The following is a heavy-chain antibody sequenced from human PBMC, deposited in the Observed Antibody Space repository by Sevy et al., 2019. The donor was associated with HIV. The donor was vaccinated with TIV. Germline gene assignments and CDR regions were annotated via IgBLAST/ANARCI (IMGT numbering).Heavy chain of an antibody. V-gene: IGHV3-33*01. J-gene: IGHJ3*02. D-gene: IGHD5-12*01. CDR2: IWYDGSNK. Sequence: GGSLRLSCAASGFTFSSYGMHWVRQAPGKGLEWVAVIWYDGSNKYYADSVKGRFTISRDKSKNTRYLQMNSLRAEDTAVYYCARDLGGWMGDAFDIWGQGTMVTVSS. CDR3: ARDLGGWMGDAFDI. CDR1: GFTFSSYG.